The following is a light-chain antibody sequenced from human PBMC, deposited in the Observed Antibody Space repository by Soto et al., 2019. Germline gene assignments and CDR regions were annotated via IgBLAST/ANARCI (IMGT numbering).Light chain of an antibody. V-gene: IGKV1-5*01. J-gene: IGKJ2*01. CDR1: QNINNW. Sequence: DTQMTQSPSTLSASVGDTVTITCRARQNINNWLAWYQQKPEKVPKLLIYGASTLEDGVPSRFSVSRSGTEFTLTIKSLQPDDYANYYYQRYDVYFGQGTKLEIK. CDR2: GAS. CDR3: QRYDVY.